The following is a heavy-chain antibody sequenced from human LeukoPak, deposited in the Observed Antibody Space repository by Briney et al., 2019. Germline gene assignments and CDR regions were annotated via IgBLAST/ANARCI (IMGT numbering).Heavy chain of an antibody. J-gene: IGHJ4*02. CDR2: IDPNSGGT. CDR3: AREYYYGSGNYYNRTDY. D-gene: IGHD3-10*01. V-gene: IGHV1-2*02. CDR1: GYTFTGYY. Sequence: VASVKVSCKASGYTFTGYYMHWVRQAPGQGLEWMGWIDPNSGGTNYAQKFQGRVTMARDTSISTAYMVLNRLRSDDTAVYYCAREYYYGSGNYYNRTDYWGQGTLVTVSS.